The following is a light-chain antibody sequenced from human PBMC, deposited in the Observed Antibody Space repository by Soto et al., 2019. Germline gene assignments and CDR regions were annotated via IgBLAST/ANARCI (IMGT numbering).Light chain of an antibody. CDR2: GAS. CDR3: QQYGNSPPYT. J-gene: IGKJ2*01. V-gene: IGKV3-20*01. Sequence: EIVLTQSPGTLSLSPGERATLSCRASQSVSSNYLAWYQQKPGQAPRLLIYGASSRATGTPDRFSGSGSGTDFTLTISRLEPEDFAVYYCQQYGNSPPYTFGQGTKLQIK. CDR1: QSVSSNY.